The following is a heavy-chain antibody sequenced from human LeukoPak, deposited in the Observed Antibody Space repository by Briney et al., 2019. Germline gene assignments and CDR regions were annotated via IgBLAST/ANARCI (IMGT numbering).Heavy chain of an antibody. CDR3: ARVLWTWMEGHWFDP. CDR2: IYYSGST. CDR1: GGSISSYY. J-gene: IGHJ5*02. V-gene: IGHV4-59*01. Sequence: SETLSLTCTVSGGSISSYYWSWIRQPPGKGLEWIGYIYYSGSTNYNPSLKSRVTISVDTSKNQFSLKLSSVTAADTAVYYCARVLWTWMEGHWFDPWGQGTLVTVSS. D-gene: IGHD3/OR15-3a*01.